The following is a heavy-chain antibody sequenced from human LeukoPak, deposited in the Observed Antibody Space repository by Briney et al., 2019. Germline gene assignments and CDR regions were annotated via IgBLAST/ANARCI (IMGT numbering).Heavy chain of an antibody. J-gene: IGHJ5*02. CDR3: AREVDAAAAYNWFDH. CDR1: GYSISSGYY. Sequence: PSETLSLTCTVSGYSISSGYYWGWIRQPPGQGLEWIGSIYHSGSTYYNPSLKSRVTISVDTSKNQFSLRLSSVTAAETAVYYCAREVDAAAAYNWFDHWGQGTLVTVSS. V-gene: IGHV4-38-2*02. CDR2: IYHSGST. D-gene: IGHD2-2*01.